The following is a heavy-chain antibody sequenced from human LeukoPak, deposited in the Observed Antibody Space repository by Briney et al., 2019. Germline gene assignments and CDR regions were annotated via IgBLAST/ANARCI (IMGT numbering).Heavy chain of an antibody. J-gene: IGHJ4*02. CDR2: INHSGST. Sequence: SETLSLTCAVYGGSFSGYYWSGIRQPPGKGLEWIGEINHSGSTNYNPSLKSRVTISVDTSKNQFSLKLSSVTAADTAVYYCARGVSGYYGSGSYYKRYGRGNGRYFDYWGQGTLVTVSS. V-gene: IGHV4-34*01. CDR1: GGSFSGYY. CDR3: ARGVSGYYGSGSYYKRYGRGNGRYFDY. D-gene: IGHD3-10*01.